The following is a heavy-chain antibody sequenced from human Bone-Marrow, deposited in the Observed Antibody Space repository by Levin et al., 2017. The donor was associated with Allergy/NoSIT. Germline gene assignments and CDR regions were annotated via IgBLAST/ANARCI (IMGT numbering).Heavy chain of an antibody. J-gene: IGHJ6*02. CDR2: IYHDGST. D-gene: IGHD3-3*01. CDR3: ARMATFGVVITYYALDV. V-gene: IGHV4-30-4*01. CDR1: GGSISRGSYY. Sequence: LRLSCTASGGSISRGSYYWSWLRQAPGKGLEWIGYIYHDGSTDYSPSLKSRLTMSIDTAENRFSLRLSFVTAADTAVYYCARMATFGVVITYYALDVWGQGTTVIVSS.